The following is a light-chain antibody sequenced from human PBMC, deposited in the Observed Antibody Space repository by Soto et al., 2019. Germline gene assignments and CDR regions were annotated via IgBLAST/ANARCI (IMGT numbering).Light chain of an antibody. V-gene: IGKV4-1*01. CDR3: QQYESTPPT. CDR2: WAS. CDR1: QSVLYNSNNKNY. Sequence: DIVMTQSPDSLAVSLGERATINCKSSQSVLYNSNNKNYLAWYQQRPGQPPKLLIYWASTRESGVPDRFSGNGSGTDFTLTITSLPAEDVAVYYCQQYESTPPTFGQGTKLEIK. J-gene: IGKJ2*01.